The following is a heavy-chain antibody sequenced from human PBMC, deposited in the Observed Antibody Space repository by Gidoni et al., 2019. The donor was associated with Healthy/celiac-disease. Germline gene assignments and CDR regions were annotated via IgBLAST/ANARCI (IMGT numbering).Heavy chain of an antibody. V-gene: IGHV1-46*01. Sequence: QVQLVQSGAEVKKPGASVKASCTASGYTFTSYYMHWVRQAPGQGLEWMGIINPSGGSTSYAQKFQGRVTMTRDTSTSTVYMELSSLRSEDTAVYYCARDLYQLRICSSTSCLPGYWGQGTLVTVSS. D-gene: IGHD2-2*01. J-gene: IGHJ4*02. CDR3: ARDLYQLRICSSTSCLPGY. CDR1: GYTFTSYY. CDR2: INPSGGST.